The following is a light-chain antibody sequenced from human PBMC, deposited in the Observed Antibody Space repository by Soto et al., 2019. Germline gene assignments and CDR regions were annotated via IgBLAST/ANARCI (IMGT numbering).Light chain of an antibody. CDR2: KAS. V-gene: IGKV1-5*03. Sequence: DIQMTQPPSSLSASVGDRVTFTCRASQSISNLLAWYQQKPGKAPKLLIYKASTLESGVPSRFSGSGSGTEFTLTISSLQADDFAIYYCQQYNGYRLAFGGGTKVDI. CDR3: QQYNGYRLA. J-gene: IGKJ4*01. CDR1: QSISNL.